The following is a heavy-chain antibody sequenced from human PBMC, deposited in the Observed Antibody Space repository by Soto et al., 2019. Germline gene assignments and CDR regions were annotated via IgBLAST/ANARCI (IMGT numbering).Heavy chain of an antibody. D-gene: IGHD6-6*01. CDR2: IYPCDSKT. CDR1: GFTVSRNY. J-gene: IGHJ4*02. V-gene: IGHV5-51*01. Sequence: GGSLRLSCAASGFTVSRNYMSWVRQAPWRGLEWMGIIYPCDSKTSYSPSFQGQVTISADKSITTAFLQWSSPKASDTAMYYCARHGIAARGPDYWGQGTLVTVSS. CDR3: ARHGIAARGPDY.